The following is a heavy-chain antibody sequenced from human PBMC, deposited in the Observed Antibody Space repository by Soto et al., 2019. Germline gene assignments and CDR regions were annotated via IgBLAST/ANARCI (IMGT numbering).Heavy chain of an antibody. Sequence: PSETLSLTCAVSGGSIYTGVYSWSWIRQPPGNGQEWIGYMHHIASTYYNPSLKSRVTISAYRSKNQFSLKLISVSAADTAVYYWAHAIAVSPYGFDLWGQGIMVTV. CDR2: MHHIAST. D-gene: IGHD2-21*01. V-gene: IGHV4-30-2*01. J-gene: IGHJ3*01. CDR1: GGSIYTGVYS. CDR3: AHAIAVSPYGFDL.